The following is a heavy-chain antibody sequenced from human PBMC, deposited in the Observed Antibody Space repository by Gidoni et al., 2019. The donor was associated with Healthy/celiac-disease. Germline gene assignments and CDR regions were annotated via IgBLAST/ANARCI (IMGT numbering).Heavy chain of an antibody. J-gene: IGHJ4*02. D-gene: IGHD6-13*01. CDR1: GFTFSSHA. Sequence: EVQLLESGGGLVQPGGSLRLSCAASGFTFSSHAMSWVRQSPGQGLEWVSAISGSGGRPYYADSVKGRFTISRDNSKNTLYLQMNSLRAEDTAVYYCAKGRIAAAALWGQGTLVTVSS. V-gene: IGHV3-23*01. CDR2: ISGSGGRP. CDR3: AKGRIAAAAL.